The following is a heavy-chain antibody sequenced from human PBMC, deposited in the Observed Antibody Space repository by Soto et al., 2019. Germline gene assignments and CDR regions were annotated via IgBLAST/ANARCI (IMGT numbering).Heavy chain of an antibody. D-gene: IGHD3-16*01. CDR3: ARSRGGYFDY. J-gene: IGHJ4*02. CDR1: GGSFSGYY. Sequence: PSEALSLTCAVYGGSFSGYYWSWIRQPPGKGLEWIGYIYYSGSTNYNPSLKSRVTISVDTSKNQFSLKLSSVTAADTAVYYCARSRGGYFDYWGQGTLVTVSS. CDR2: IYYSGST. V-gene: IGHV4-59*01.